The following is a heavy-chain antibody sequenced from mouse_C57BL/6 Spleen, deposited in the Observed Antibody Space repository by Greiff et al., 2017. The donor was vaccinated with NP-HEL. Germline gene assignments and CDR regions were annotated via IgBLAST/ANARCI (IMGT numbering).Heavy chain of an antibody. Sequence: DVQLQESGPGLVKPSQSLSLTCSVTGYSITSGYYWNWIRQFPGNKLEWMGYISYDGSNNYNPSLKNRISITRDTSKNQFFLKLNSVTTEDTATYYCARDRLRSYFDYWGQGTTLTVSS. V-gene: IGHV3-6*01. CDR3: ARDRLRSYFDY. CDR1: GYSITSGYY. J-gene: IGHJ2*01. D-gene: IGHD1-1*01. CDR2: ISYDGSN.